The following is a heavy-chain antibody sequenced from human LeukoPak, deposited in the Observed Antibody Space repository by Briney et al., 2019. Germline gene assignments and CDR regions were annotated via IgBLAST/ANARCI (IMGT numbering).Heavy chain of an antibody. CDR3: ARDPLTEDYYDSSARGAFDI. J-gene: IGHJ3*02. D-gene: IGHD3-22*01. CDR1: GFTFSSYG. Sequence: GGSLRLSCAASGFTFSSYGMHWVRQAPGKGLEWVAVISYDGSNKYYADSVKGRFTISRDNSKNTLYLQMNSLRAEDTAVYYCARDPLTEDYYDSSARGAFDIWGQGTMVTVSS. CDR2: ISYDGSNK. V-gene: IGHV3-30*03.